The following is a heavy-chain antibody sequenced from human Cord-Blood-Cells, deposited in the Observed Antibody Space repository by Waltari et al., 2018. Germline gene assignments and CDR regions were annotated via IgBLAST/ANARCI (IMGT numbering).Heavy chain of an antibody. J-gene: IGHJ4*02. CDR3: ATASGIAAAGVAFDY. D-gene: IGHD6-13*01. CDR1: GYSFTSYW. CDR2: IYPGDSAT. Sequence: EVQLVQSGAEVKKPGESLKISCKGSGYSFTSYWIGWVRQMHGKGLEWMGIIYPGDSATRYSPSFQGQVTISADKSISTAYLQWSSLKASDTAMYYCATASGIAAAGVAFDYWGQGTLVTVSS. V-gene: IGHV5-51*01.